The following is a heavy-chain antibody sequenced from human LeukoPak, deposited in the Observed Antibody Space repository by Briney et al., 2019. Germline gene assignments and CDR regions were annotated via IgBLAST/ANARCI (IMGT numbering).Heavy chain of an antibody. CDR1: GFTFSHYH. CDR3: AREGRYYGSGSYYYYYYYYMDV. D-gene: IGHD3-10*01. J-gene: IGHJ6*03. CDR2: ISSSGTFI. Sequence: GGSLRLSCAASGFTFSHYHINWVRQAPGKGLEWVSSISSSGTFIYYADSLRGRITISRDNAKNSLYLQMSSLRAEDTALYHCAREGRYYGSGSYYYYYYYYMDVWGKGTTVTVSS. V-gene: IGHV3-21*04.